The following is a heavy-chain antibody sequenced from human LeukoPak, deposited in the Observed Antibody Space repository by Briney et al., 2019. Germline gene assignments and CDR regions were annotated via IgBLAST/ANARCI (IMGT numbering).Heavy chain of an antibody. Sequence: SETLSLTCTVSGESISSYYWSWIRQPPGKELEWIGYIYYSGSTNYKPSLKSRVTISIDTSKNQFSLKLSSVTAADTAMYYCARQIGMIREVITRPGWFDPWGQGTLVTVSS. CDR3: ARQIGMIREVITRPGWFDP. CDR2: IYYSGST. V-gene: IGHV4-59*08. D-gene: IGHD3-10*01. J-gene: IGHJ5*02. CDR1: GESISSYY.